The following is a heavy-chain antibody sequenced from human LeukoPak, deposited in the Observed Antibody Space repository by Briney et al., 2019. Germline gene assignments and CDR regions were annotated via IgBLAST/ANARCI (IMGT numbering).Heavy chain of an antibody. V-gene: IGHV4-30-4*01. CDR1: GGSISSGDYY. CDR3: ARDLLNEGNHLDY. D-gene: IGHD4-23*01. CDR2: IYYSGST. J-gene: IGHJ4*02. Sequence: SETLSLTCTVSGGSISSGDYYWSWIRQPPGKGLEWLGNIYYSGSTYYNPSLKSRVTISVDTSKNQFSLKLSSVTAADTAVYYCARDLLNEGNHLDYWGQGTLVTVSS.